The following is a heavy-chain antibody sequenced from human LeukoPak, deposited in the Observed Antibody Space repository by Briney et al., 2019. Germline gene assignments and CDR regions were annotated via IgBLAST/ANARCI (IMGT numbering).Heavy chain of an antibody. CDR1: GFTFSSFA. V-gene: IGHV3-23*01. Sequence: GGSLRLSCAASGFTFSSFAMTWVRQAPGKGLEWVSGFDGNGPNTYYADSVKGRWTISRDNSRNALYLEMNSLRPEDTAIYYCAKPRTTGLGWAQFDYWGQGSLVTVSS. D-gene: IGHD2-8*02. J-gene: IGHJ4*02. CDR2: FDGNGPNT. CDR3: AKPRTTGLGWAQFDY.